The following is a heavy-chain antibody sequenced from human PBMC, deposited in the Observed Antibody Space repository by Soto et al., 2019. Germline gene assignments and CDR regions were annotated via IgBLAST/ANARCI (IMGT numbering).Heavy chain of an antibody. Sequence: GGSLRLSCAASGFTFSNTWMHWVRQAPGKGLVWVSHINSDGTTTTYADSVKGRFTISRDNANNTVHLQMNSLRAEDTAVYYCATDGSYAQHVWGQGTTVTVSS. J-gene: IGHJ6*02. V-gene: IGHV3-74*01. CDR2: INSDGTTT. D-gene: IGHD2-2*01. CDR1: GFTFSNTW. CDR3: ATDGSYAQHV.